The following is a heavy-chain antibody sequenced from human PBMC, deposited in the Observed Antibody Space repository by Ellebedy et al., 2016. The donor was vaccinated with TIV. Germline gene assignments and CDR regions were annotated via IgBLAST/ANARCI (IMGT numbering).Heavy chain of an antibody. Sequence: GESLKISCGASGFSFRSYWMTWVRQAPGKGLEWVANINQDGSDKYYVDSVKGRFTIARDNAKNSLYLHMSSLRVEDTAVYYCATDGSFGDYRSPTHAFVMWGQGTMVAVSS. J-gene: IGHJ3*02. CDR3: ATDGSFGDYRSPTHAFVM. V-gene: IGHV3-7*01. D-gene: IGHD4-17*01. CDR2: INQDGSDK. CDR1: GFSFRSYW.